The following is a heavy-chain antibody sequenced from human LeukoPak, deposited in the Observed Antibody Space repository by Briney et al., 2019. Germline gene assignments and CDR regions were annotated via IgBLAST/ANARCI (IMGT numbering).Heavy chain of an antibody. CDR2: INPKNGGT. Sequence: ASVKVSCKAPGYTFTGYYIHWVRQAPGQGLEWMGWINPKNGGTNYAQKFQGRVTMTRDTSISTAYMELSRLRSDDTAVYYCARGEGMGPYYDSSGYYLDVWGQGTTVTVSS. D-gene: IGHD3-22*01. V-gene: IGHV1-2*02. CDR3: ARGEGMGPYYDSSGYYLDV. CDR1: GYTFTGYY. J-gene: IGHJ6*02.